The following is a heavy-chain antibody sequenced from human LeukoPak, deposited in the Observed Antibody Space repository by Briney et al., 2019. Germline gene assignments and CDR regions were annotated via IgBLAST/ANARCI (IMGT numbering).Heavy chain of an antibody. D-gene: IGHD3-10*01. Sequence: SETLSLTCTVSGVSISSSNSYWGWIRQPPGKGLEWIGSIYYSGNTYYNASLKSRVTISVDTSKNQFSLKLSSVTAADTAVYYCARIAGSMVRGVIIRGLSHYYMDVWGKGTTVTISS. V-gene: IGHV4-39*07. CDR3: ARIAGSMVRGVIIRGLSHYYMDV. CDR2: IYYSGNT. CDR1: GVSISSSNSY. J-gene: IGHJ6*03.